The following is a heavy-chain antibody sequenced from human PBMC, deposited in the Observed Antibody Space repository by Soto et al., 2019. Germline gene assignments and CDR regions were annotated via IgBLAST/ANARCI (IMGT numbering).Heavy chain of an antibody. Sequence: ASVKVSCKASGYTFTGDYMPWLGQAPGQGREWMGWNNHKSGDTNYAQKFQGWGSMTRQTSISTAYMELSRLRADDTAVYYCARDIGGKYCSGGSCYSSYYYYGMDVWGQGTTVTVSS. V-gene: IGHV1-2*04. CDR1: GYTFTGDY. D-gene: IGHD2-15*01. CDR2: NNHKSGDT. CDR3: ARDIGGKYCSGGSCYSSYYYYGMDV. J-gene: IGHJ6*02.